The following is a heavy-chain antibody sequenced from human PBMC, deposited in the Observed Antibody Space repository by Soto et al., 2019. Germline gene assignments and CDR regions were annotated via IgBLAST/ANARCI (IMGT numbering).Heavy chain of an antibody. CDR1: GFTFSSYE. D-gene: IGHD3-22*01. CDR2: ISSSGSTI. CDR3: ARGEMKWSRNYYDSSGYYYYDY. Sequence: HPGGSLRLSCAASGFTFSSYEMNWVRQAPGKGLEWVSYISSSGSTIYYADSVKGRFTISRDNAKNSLYLQMNSLRAEDTAVYYCARGEMKWSRNYYDSSGYYYYDYWGQGTLVTVSS. V-gene: IGHV3-48*03. J-gene: IGHJ4*02.